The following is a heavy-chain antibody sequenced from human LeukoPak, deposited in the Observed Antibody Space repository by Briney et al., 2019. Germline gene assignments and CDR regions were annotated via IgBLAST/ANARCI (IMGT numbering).Heavy chain of an antibody. CDR3: ARRYCSSTTCTLDY. Sequence: GGSLRLSCAASGFTFSSYSMNWVRQAPGKGLEWVSSISSSSSYIYYADSVKGRFTISRDNAKNSLYLQMNSLRAEDTAVYYCARRYCSSTTCTLDYWGQGTLVTVSS. D-gene: IGHD2-2*01. V-gene: IGHV3-21*01. CDR1: GFTFSSYS. CDR2: ISSSSSYI. J-gene: IGHJ4*02.